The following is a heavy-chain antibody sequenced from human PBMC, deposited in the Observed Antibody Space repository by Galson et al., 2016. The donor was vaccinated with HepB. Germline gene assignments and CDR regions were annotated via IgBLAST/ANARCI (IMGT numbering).Heavy chain of an antibody. Sequence: SLRLSCADSGFTFSTYAMNWVRQAPGKGLEWVSSISDNGGRTYYSPSFQGHVTISADKSFSTAYLQWSSLKASDTAMYFRARHPTPIVVVTTNRLDTWGQGTLVTVSS. CDR3: ARHPTPIVVVTTNRLDT. V-gene: IGHV5-10-1*01. D-gene: IGHD2-21*02. CDR1: GFTFSTYA. J-gene: IGHJ5*02. CDR2: ISDNGGRT.